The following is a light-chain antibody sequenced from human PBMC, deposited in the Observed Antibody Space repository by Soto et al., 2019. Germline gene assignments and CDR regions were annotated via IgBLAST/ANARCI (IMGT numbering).Light chain of an antibody. J-gene: IGLJ2*01. Sequence: QSALTQPRSVSGSPGQSVTISCTGTSSGVGGYNYVSWYQQHPGKAPKLMIYDVTERPSGVPDRFSGSKSGNTASLTISGLQAEDEADYYCCSYAGSYTLVVFGGGTKLTVL. CDR1: SSGVGGYNY. CDR3: CSYAGSYTLVV. CDR2: DVT. V-gene: IGLV2-11*01.